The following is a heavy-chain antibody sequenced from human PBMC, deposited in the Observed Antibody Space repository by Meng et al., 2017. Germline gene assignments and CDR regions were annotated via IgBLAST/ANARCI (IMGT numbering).Heavy chain of an antibody. V-gene: IGHV3-48*03. CDR1: GFTFSSYE. D-gene: IGHD3-22*01. CDR3: ARASGHDSSGYYSGGYYYYYYGMDV. CDR2: ISSSGSTI. J-gene: IGHJ6*02. Sequence: GESLKISCAASGFTFSSYEMNWVRQAPGKGLEWVSYISSSGSTIYYADSVKGRFTISRDNAKNSLYLQMNSLRAEDTAVYYCARASGHDSSGYYSGGYYYYYYGMDVWGQGTTVTVSS.